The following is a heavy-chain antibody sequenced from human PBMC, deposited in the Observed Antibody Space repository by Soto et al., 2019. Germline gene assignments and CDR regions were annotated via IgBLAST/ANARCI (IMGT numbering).Heavy chain of an antibody. CDR1: GFTFSSYA. V-gene: IGHV3-23*01. J-gene: IGHJ4*02. CDR2: ISGSGGST. Sequence: PGGSLRLSCAASGFTFSSYAMSWVRQAPGKGLEWVSAISGSGGSTYYADSVKGRFTISRDNSKNTLYLQMNSLRAEDTAVYYCAKGPDCSRTSCYLFDYWGQGPLVTVSS. CDR3: AKGPDCSRTSCYLFDY. D-gene: IGHD2-2*01.